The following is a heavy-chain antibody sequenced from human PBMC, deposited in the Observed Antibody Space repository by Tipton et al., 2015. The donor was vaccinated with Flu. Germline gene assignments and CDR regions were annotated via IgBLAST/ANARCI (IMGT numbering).Heavy chain of an antibody. Sequence: LRLSCTVSGGSISSYYWSWIRQPPGKGLEWIGCIYYSGSTNYNPSLKSRVTISVDASKNQFSLKLSSVTAADTAVYYCARAGGYGYDYWGQGTLVTVSS. CDR1: GGSISSYY. V-gene: IGHV4-59*12. CDR2: IYYSGST. D-gene: IGHD5-18*01. J-gene: IGHJ4*02. CDR3: ARAGGYGYDY.